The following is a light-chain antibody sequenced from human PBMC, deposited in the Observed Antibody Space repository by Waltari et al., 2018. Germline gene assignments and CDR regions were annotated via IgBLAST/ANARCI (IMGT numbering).Light chain of an antibody. CDR2: DAS. Sequence: DIVLTQSPGTLSLSPGERATLSCRASQSVNRFLAWYQQKPGQAPRLLIYDASSRATGIPDRFSGSGSGTDFSLTVSRLEPEDFAVYYCQKYGSLPATFGQGTKVEIK. CDR1: QSVNRF. V-gene: IGKV3-20*01. J-gene: IGKJ1*01. CDR3: QKYGSLPAT.